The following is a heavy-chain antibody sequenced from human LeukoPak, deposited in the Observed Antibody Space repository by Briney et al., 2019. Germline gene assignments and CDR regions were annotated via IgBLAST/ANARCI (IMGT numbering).Heavy chain of an antibody. CDR2: IIPIFGTA. V-gene: IGHV1-69*06. CDR3: ARSLVTPDWFDP. D-gene: IGHD2-21*02. CDR1: GGTFSSYA. Sequence: RRASVKVSCKASGGTFSSYAISWVRQAPGQGLEWMGGIIPIFGTANYAQKFQGRVTITADKSTSTAYMGLSSLRSEDTAVYYCARSLVTPDWFDPWGQGTLVTVSS. J-gene: IGHJ5*02.